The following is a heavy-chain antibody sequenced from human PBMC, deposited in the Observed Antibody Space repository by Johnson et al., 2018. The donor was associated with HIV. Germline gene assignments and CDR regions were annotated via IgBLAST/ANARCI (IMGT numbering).Heavy chain of an antibody. CDR2: IRYDGSNK. Sequence: VQLVESGGGLVQPGGSLRLSCAASGFTFSSYGMHWVRQAPGKGLEWVAFIRYDGSNKYYADSVKGRFTISRDNSKNTLYLQMNSLRAEDTAVYYCAKGLKLGSGEEAFDIWGQGKMVTVSS. D-gene: IGHD7-27*01. CDR3: AKGLKLGSGEEAFDI. J-gene: IGHJ3*02. CDR1: GFTFSSYG. V-gene: IGHV3-30*02.